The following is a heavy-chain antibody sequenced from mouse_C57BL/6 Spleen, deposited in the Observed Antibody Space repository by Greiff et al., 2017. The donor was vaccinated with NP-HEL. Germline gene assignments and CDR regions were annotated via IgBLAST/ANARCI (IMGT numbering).Heavy chain of an antibody. CDR3: TTDYYGSSYVGY. CDR1: GFNIKDYY. V-gene: IGHV14-1*01. J-gene: IGHJ2*01. CDR2: IDPEDGDT. Sequence: VQLKQSGAELVRPGASVKLSCTASGFNIKDYYMHWVKQRPEQGLEWIGRIDPEDGDTEYAPKFQGKATMTADTSSNTAYLQLSSLTSEDTAVYYCTTDYYGSSYVGYWGQGTTLTVSS. D-gene: IGHD1-1*01.